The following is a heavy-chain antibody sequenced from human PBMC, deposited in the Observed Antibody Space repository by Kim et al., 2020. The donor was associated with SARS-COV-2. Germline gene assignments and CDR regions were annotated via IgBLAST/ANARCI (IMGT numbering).Heavy chain of an antibody. CDR1: GGSISSSNW. CDR2: IYHSGST. V-gene: IGHV4-4*02. D-gene: IGHD4-4*01. J-gene: IGHJ3*02. Sequence: SETLSLTCAVSGGSISSSNWWSWVRQPPGKGLEWIGEIYHSGSTNYNPSLKSRVTISVDKSKNQFSLKLSSVTAADTAVYYCARDGTVTPYDAFDIWGQGTMVTVSS. CDR3: ARDGTVTPYDAFDI.